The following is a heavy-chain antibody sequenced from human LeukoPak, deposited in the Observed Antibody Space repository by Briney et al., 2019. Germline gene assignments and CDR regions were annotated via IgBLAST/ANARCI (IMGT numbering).Heavy chain of an antibody. CDR3: ARRRYYDGSGYLE. J-gene: IGHJ1*01. CDR2: IYYSGRT. CDR1: GDSFSRSDSY. D-gene: IGHD3-22*01. Sequence: SETLSLTCSVSGDSFSRSDSYWDWIRQPPGKGLEWIGTIYYSGRTYYSPSLKSGDTMSVDPSNNQFSLNLRSVTAADTAVYYCARRRYYDGSGYLEWGQGTLLSVSS. V-gene: IGHV4-39*01.